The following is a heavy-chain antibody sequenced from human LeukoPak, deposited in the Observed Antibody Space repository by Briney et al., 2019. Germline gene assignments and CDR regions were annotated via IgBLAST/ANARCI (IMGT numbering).Heavy chain of an antibody. CDR2: IYYSGST. D-gene: IGHD3-3*01. Sequence: SETLSLTCAVSGGSLSSYYYSCIRQPPGKRLEWIGYIYYSGSTNYNPSLKSRVTISVDTSKNQFSLKLSSVTAADTAVYYCARHTSTMFGLVIRISPFCDLWGQGTLVTVSS. CDR3: ARHTSTMFGLVIRISPFCDL. J-gene: IGHJ5*02. V-gene: IGHV4-59*08. CDR1: GGSLSSYY.